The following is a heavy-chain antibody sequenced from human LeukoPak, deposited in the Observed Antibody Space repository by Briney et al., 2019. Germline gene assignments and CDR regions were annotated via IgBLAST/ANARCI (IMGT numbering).Heavy chain of an antibody. Sequence: GGSLRLSCAGSGFTFSTYAMSWVRQAPGKGLEWVSSINSNGGRTYYADSVKGRFTISRDNSKNTLYLQMNSLRAEDTAVYYCAKAGNIAAAIAYFDYWGQGTLVTVSS. CDR2: INSNGGRT. D-gene: IGHD6-13*01. V-gene: IGHV3-23*01. CDR3: AKAGNIAAAIAYFDY. J-gene: IGHJ4*02. CDR1: GFTFSTYA.